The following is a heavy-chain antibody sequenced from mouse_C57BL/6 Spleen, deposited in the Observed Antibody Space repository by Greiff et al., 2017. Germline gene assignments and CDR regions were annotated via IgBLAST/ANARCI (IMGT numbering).Heavy chain of an antibody. V-gene: IGHV1-55*01. CDR2: IYPGSGST. J-gene: IGHJ1*03. CDR3: ARRHYGSSLRYWYFDV. CDR1: GYTFTSYW. Sequence: QVQLQQSGAELVKPGASVKMSCKASGYTFTSYWITWVKQRPGQGLEWIGDIYPGSGSTNYNEKFKSKATLTVDTSSSTAYMQLSSLTSEDSAVYYCARRHYGSSLRYWYFDVWGTGTTVTVSS. D-gene: IGHD1-1*01.